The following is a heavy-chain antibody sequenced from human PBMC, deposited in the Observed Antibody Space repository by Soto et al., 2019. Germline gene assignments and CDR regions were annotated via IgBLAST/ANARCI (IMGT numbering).Heavy chain of an antibody. CDR1: GFTFSSCA. Sequence: GGSLRLSCAASGFTFSSCAMHWVRQAPGKGLEWVALISYDGSNKYYADSVKGRVTITRDTSASTAYMELSSLRSEDTAVYYCARDYGDYSFFFDYWGQGALVTVSS. D-gene: IGHD4-17*01. V-gene: IGHV3-30-3*01. CDR3: ARDYGDYSFFFDY. CDR2: ISYDGSNK. J-gene: IGHJ4*02.